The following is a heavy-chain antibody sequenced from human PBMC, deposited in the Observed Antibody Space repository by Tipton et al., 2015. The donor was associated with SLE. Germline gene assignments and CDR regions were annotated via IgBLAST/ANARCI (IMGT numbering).Heavy chain of an antibody. CDR2: VFYSGST. CDR1: GASMSGDY. CDR3: ARHMSVTYANFDV. D-gene: IGHD2-2*01. Sequence: TLSLTCTVSGASMSGDYWSWIRQPPGGGLEWIGYVFYSGSTRYNPSLQSRVSFSIDTSKSHFSLRLSSVTAADTAVYYCARHMSVTYANFDVWGQGTVVTVSS. J-gene: IGHJ3*01. V-gene: IGHV4-59*08.